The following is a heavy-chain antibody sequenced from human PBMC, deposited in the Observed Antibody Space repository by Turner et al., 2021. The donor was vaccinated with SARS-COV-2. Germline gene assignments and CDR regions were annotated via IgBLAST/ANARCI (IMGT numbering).Heavy chain of an antibody. J-gene: IGHJ5*02. V-gene: IGHV1-24*01. Sequence: QVQLVQSGAEVKKPGASVKVSCKVSGYTLIELSMHWVRQAPGKGLEWMGGVDPEDGETIYAQKCQGRVTMTEDTSTDTAYMELSSLRSEDTAVYYCATAPPYCTNGVCPNWFDPWCQGTLVTVSS. CDR3: ATAPPYCTNGVCPNWFDP. CDR1: GYTLIELS. CDR2: VDPEDGET. D-gene: IGHD2-8*01.